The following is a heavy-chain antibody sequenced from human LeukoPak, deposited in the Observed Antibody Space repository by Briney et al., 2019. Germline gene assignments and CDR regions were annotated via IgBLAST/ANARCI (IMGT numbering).Heavy chain of an antibody. J-gene: IGHJ4*02. CDR2: IYYSGST. CDR3: ARDRVRGNSNPFFDY. V-gene: IGHV4-61*01. CDR1: GGSVSSGSYC. D-gene: IGHD4-11*01. Sequence: SETLSLTCTVSGGSVSSGSYCWSWIRQPPGKGLEWIGYIYYSGSTNYNPSLKSRVTISVDTSKNQFSLKLSSVTAADTAVYYCARDRVRGNSNPFFDYWGQGTLVTVSS.